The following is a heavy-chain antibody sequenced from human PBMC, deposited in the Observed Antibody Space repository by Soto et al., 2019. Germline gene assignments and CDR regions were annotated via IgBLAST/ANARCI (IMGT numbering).Heavy chain of an antibody. CDR3: AKATLRVVHPLVFDY. V-gene: IGHV3-23*01. CDR1: GFTFSSYA. J-gene: IGHJ4*02. CDR2: ISGSGGAT. Sequence: PGRSLRLYCEASGFTFSSYAMNLVRQAPGKGLELISVISGSGGATYFADSVKGRFVISRDNSKNTLYLQMNSLRAEDTAIYYCAKATLRVVHPLVFDYWGQGSLVTV. D-gene: IGHD3-3*01.